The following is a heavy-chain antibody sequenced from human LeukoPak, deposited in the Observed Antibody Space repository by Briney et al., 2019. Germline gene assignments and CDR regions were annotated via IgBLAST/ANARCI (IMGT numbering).Heavy chain of an antibody. CDR2: ISSNGGST. Sequence: GGSLRLSCAASGFTFSTYGMSWVRQAPGKGLEYVSAISSNGGSTYYADSVKGRFTISRDNSKNTLYLQMSSLRAEDTAVYYCVKDLPSGGSGWYRFDYWGQGTLVTVSS. D-gene: IGHD6-19*01. J-gene: IGHJ4*02. CDR1: GFTFSTYG. CDR3: VKDLPSGGSGWYRFDY. V-gene: IGHV3-64D*06.